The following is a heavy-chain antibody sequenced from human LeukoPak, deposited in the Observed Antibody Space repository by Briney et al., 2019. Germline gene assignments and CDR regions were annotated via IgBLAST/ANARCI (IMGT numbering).Heavy chain of an antibody. CDR1: GYTFTSYY. CDR2: INPSGGST. J-gene: IGHJ4*02. D-gene: IGHD3-10*01. CDR3: ARDSLTMVPWDY. V-gene: IGHV1-46*01. Sequence: GASVKVSCKASGYTFTSYYMRWVRQAPGQGLEWMGIINPSGGSTSYAQKFQGRVTMTRDTSTSTVYMELSSLRSEDTAVYYCARDSLTMVPWDYWGQGTLVTVSS.